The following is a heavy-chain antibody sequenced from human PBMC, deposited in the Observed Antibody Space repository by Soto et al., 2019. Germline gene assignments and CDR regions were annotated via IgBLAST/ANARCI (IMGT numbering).Heavy chain of an antibody. V-gene: IGHV4-39*01. CDR3: ARQPLTIFGVVIPYRYFDY. D-gene: IGHD3-3*01. Sequence: SETLSLTCTVSGGSISSSSYYWGWIRQPPGKGLEWIGSIYYSGSTYYNPSLKSRVTISVDTSKNQFSLKLSSVTAADTAVYYCARQPLTIFGVVIPYRYFDYWGQGTLVTVSS. CDR1: GGSISSSSYY. J-gene: IGHJ4*02. CDR2: IYYSGST.